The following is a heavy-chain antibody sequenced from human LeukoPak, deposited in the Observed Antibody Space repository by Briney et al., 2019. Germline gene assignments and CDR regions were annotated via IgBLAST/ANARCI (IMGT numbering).Heavy chain of an antibody. Sequence: GGSLRLSCAASGFTFSTYAMSWVRQTPERGLEWVSAISDTGGNTFYADSVKGRFTISRDNSKNTLYLQMDSLRAEDTAIYYCAKGRTNDYWGQGTLVTVSS. D-gene: IGHD1/OR15-1a*01. CDR2: ISDTGGNT. CDR3: AKGRTNDY. CDR1: GFTFSTYA. J-gene: IGHJ4*02. V-gene: IGHV3-23*01.